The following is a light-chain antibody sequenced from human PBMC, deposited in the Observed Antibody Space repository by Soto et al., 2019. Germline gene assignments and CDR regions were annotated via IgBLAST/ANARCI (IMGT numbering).Light chain of an antibody. V-gene: IGKV1-9*01. Sequence: DIQLTQSPSFLSASVGDRVTITCRASQGISRYLAWYQQKPGTAPKLLISAASTLQSGVPSSFSGSGSGTEFTLTISSLQPEDFATYFCQQLHSCPFTFGQGTRLEIK. J-gene: IGKJ5*01. CDR2: AAS. CDR1: QGISRY. CDR3: QQLHSCPFT.